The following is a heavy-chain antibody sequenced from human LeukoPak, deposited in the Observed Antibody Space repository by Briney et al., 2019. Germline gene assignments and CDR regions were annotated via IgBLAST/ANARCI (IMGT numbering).Heavy chain of an antibody. V-gene: IGHV4-31*11. Sequence: SQTLSLTCAVSGDSVSSGGYYWTWIRQHPGKGLEGTGYISNSGTTSYNPSLKSPVSISVDTSNNQFSLRLSSVTAADTAVYYCARDVVVTSSPDSFDIWGRGTMVTVSS. CDR3: ARDVVVTSSPDSFDI. J-gene: IGHJ3*02. D-gene: IGHD2-21*02. CDR1: GDSVSSGGYY. CDR2: ISNSGTT.